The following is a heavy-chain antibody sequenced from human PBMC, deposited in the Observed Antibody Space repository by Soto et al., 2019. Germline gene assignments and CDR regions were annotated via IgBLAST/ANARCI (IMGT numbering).Heavy chain of an antibody. CDR2: ISFDGSKK. CDR1: GFTFISYD. J-gene: IGHJ6*01. CDR3: TKVDV. V-gene: IGHV3-30-3*01. Sequence: GGSLRLSCVGSGFTFISYDMHWVRQAPGKGLEWVGFISFDGSKKHYADSVEGRFTISRDNSKSTMYLEMSSLRPQDTAVYYCTKVDVWGPGTAVTVSS.